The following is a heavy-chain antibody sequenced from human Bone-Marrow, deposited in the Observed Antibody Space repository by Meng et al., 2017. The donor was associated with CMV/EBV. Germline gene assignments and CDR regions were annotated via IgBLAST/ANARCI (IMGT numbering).Heavy chain of an antibody. J-gene: IGHJ5*02. CDR3: ARGRRGRRYYDVLTGCNWFDP. D-gene: IGHD3-9*01. V-gene: IGHV4-34*01. CDR2: INHGGST. Sequence: YSWGWIRQPPGKGLEWIGEINHGGSTNYNPSLKSRVTMSGNTSKNQFSLNLTSMTAADTAVYYCARGRRGRRYYDVLTGCNWFDPWGQGTLVTVSS. CDR1: YS.